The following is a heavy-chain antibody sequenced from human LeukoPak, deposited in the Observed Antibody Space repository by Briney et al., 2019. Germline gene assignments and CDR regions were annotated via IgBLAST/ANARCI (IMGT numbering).Heavy chain of an antibody. J-gene: IGHJ4*02. CDR2: ISAYNGNT. V-gene: IGHV1-18*01. D-gene: IGHD5-24*01. Sequence: ASVKVSCKASGYTFTSYGISWVRQAPGQGLEWTGWISAYNGNTNYAQKLQGRVTMTTDTSTSTAYMELRSLRSDDTAVYYCARDFYTGGWMATTSGVDYWGQGTLVTVSS. CDR1: GYTFTSYG. CDR3: ARDFYTGGWMATTSGVDY.